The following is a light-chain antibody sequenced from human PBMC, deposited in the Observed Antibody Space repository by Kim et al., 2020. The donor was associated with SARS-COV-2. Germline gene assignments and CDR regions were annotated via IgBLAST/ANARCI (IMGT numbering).Light chain of an antibody. J-gene: IGKJ2*01. CDR3: QQYYSTPPA. V-gene: IGKV4-1*01. Sequence: RATLNCTSTQSVVDTSNNKTYLAWYQQTQGQPPKPLIYWASTRESGVPDLFRGSGSGTDFPLPFSSLKVEDVVIYYCQQYYSTPPAFGQGTKLAI. CDR2: WAS. CDR1: QSVVDTSNNKTY.